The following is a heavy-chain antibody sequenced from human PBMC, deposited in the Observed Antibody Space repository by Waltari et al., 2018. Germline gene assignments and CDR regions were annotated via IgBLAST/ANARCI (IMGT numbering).Heavy chain of an antibody. J-gene: IGHJ1*01. CDR1: GGSFSGYY. D-gene: IGHD1-7*01. CDR2: INHSGST. CDR3: ARWGGGTGTTPEYFQH. V-gene: IGHV4-34*01. Sequence: QVQLQQWGAGLLKPSETLSLTCAVYGGSFSGYYWSWIRQPPGKGLEWIGEINHSGSTNYNPSLKSRVTISVDTSKNQFSLKLSSVTAADTAVYYCARWGGGTGTTPEYFQHWGKGTTVTVSS.